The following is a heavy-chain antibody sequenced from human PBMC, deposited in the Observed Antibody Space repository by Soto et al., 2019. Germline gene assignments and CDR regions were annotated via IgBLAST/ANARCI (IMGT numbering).Heavy chain of an antibody. D-gene: IGHD6-13*01. V-gene: IGHV1-69*02. Sequence: QVQLVQSGAEVKKPGSSVKVSCKASGGTFSSYTISWVRQAPGQGLEWMGRIIPILGIANYAQKFQGRVTLPADKSTSTASMELSSLRSDDTAVYYCARGSSSWYPDYWGQGTLVTVSS. CDR2: IIPILGIA. J-gene: IGHJ4*02. CDR1: GGTFSSYT. CDR3: ARGSSSWYPDY.